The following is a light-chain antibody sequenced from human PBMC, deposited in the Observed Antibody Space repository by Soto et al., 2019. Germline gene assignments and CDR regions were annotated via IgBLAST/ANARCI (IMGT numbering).Light chain of an antibody. J-gene: IGKJ4*01. CDR2: DAS. CDR3: QQRSNWPLT. V-gene: IGKV3-11*01. CDR1: QSVNTY. Sequence: EILLTQSPATLSLSPGERATLSGRSSQSVNTYLACYQKRPGQAPRLLMYDASNRATGIPARFSGRGSGTDFTLTIDSLEPEDLAVYYCQQRSNWPLTFGGGTKVEIK.